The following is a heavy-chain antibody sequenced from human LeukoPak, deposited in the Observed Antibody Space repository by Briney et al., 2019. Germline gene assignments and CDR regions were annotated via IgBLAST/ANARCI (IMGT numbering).Heavy chain of an antibody. V-gene: IGHV3-11*05. J-gene: IGHJ4*02. CDR2: ISSSSIYT. CDR1: GFTFSDYY. D-gene: IGHD5-12*01. Sequence: PGGSLRLSCAASGFTFSDYYMSWIRQAPGKGPEWVSYISSSSIYTNYADSVKGRFTISRDNAKNSLYLQMNSLRAEDTAIYYCARVVDGYSGYDPIGYWGQGTLVTVSS. CDR3: ARVVDGYSGYDPIGY.